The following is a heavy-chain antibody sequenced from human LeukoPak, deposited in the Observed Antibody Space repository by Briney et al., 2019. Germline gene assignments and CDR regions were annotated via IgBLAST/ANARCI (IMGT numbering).Heavy chain of an antibody. Sequence: GGSLRLSCAASGFTFDDYAMHWVRQAPGRGLEWVSGISWNSGSIGYADSVKGRFTISRDNAKNSLYLQMNSLRAEDTALYYCAKDYGNYYYHYMDVWGKGTTVTISS. J-gene: IGHJ6*03. CDR1: GFTFDDYA. V-gene: IGHV3-9*01. CDR2: ISWNSGSI. D-gene: IGHD4-17*01. CDR3: AKDYGNYYYHYMDV.